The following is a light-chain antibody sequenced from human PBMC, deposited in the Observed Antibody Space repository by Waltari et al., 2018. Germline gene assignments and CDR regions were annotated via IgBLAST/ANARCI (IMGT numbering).Light chain of an antibody. CDR2: EVS. V-gene: IGKV2D-29*01. CDR1: QSPLHSDGKTH. J-gene: IGKJ4*01. Sequence: DVVMTQTPLALSVTPGQPASISCKSPQSPLHSDGKTHLYWYLQKPAPPPQLLIYEVSNRFSGVPDRFSGSGSGTDFTLKISRVEAEDVGLYYCMQSIQFPLTFGGGTKVEIK. CDR3: MQSIQFPLT.